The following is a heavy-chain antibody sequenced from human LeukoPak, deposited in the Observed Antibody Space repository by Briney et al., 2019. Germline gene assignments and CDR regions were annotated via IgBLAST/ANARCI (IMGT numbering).Heavy chain of an antibody. Sequence: GGSLRLSCAASGFTFSSYSMNWVRQAPGKGLEWVSSISSSSYIYYADSVKGRFTISRDNAKNSLYLQMNSLRAEDTAVYYCARDGYSPEGFDYWGQGTLVTVSS. CDR2: ISSSSYI. CDR3: ARDGYSPEGFDY. J-gene: IGHJ4*02. V-gene: IGHV3-21*01. CDR1: GFTFSSYS. D-gene: IGHD5-24*01.